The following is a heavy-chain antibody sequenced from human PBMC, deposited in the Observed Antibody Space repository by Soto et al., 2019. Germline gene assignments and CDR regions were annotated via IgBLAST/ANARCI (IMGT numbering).Heavy chain of an antibody. V-gene: IGHV1-18*01. D-gene: IGHD3-3*01. J-gene: IGHJ6*02. CDR3: ARDMDVLRFLEWLRILAYYYGLDV. Sequence: SVKFSCKASGYTFTSYGISWVRQAPGRGLDWMGWISAYNGNTNYAQKLQGRVTMTTDTSTSTSYMELRSLRSDATAVYYCARDMDVLRFLEWLRILAYYYGLDVWGQGTTDHVSS. CDR2: ISAYNGNT. CDR1: GYTFTSYG.